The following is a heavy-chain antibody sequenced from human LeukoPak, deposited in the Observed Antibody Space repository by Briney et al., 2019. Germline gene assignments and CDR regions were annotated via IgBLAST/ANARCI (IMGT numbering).Heavy chain of an antibody. CDR3: ARGANVLLWFGELSTRFDR. CDR2: ISAYNGNT. D-gene: IGHD3-10*01. CDR1: GYTFTSYG. Sequence: ASVTVSCKASGYTFTSYGISWVRQAPGQGLEWMGWISAYNGNTNYAQKLQGRVTMTSDTSTSTAYMELRSLRSDDTAVYYCARGANVLLWFGELSTRFDRWGQGTLVTVSS. J-gene: IGHJ5*02. V-gene: IGHV1-18*01.